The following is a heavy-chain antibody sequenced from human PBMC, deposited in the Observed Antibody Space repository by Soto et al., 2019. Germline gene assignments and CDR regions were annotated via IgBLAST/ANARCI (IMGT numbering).Heavy chain of an antibody. CDR3: ARDRQYYQFWSGCQNEGPCAMDV. CDR1: GGSFSGYY. Sequence: QVQLQQWGAGLLKPSETLSLTCAVYGGSFSGYYWTWIRQAPGKGLEWIGEINHCGGTNYNSSLKSRVTISVDTSKNQLSLILYSVTAADTAVYYCARDRQYYQFWSGCQNEGPCAMDVWGQGTTVTVSS. CDR2: INHCGGT. V-gene: IGHV4-34*02. J-gene: IGHJ6*02. D-gene: IGHD3-3*02.